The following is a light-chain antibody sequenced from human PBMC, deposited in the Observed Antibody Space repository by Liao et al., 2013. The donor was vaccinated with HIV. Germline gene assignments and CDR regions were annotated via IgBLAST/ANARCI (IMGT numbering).Light chain of an antibody. V-gene: IGLV3-21*04. Sequence: SYELTQPPSVSVAPGKTARITCGGINIGSKSVHWHQQKPGQAPVLVIYYDSDRPSGIPERFSGSNSGNTATLTIIRVEAADEADYYCHVWDSSSHHVVFGGGTKLTVL. CDR1: NIGSKS. CDR2: YDS. J-gene: IGLJ2*01. CDR3: HVWDSSSHHVV.